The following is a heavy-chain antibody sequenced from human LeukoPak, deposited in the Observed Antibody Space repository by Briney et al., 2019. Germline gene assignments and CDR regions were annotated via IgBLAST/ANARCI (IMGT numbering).Heavy chain of an antibody. CDR2: IIPILGIA. D-gene: IGHD3-22*01. CDR3: ARDSYYDSSGLFDY. J-gene: IGHJ4*02. V-gene: IGHV1-69*04. CDR1: GGTFSSYT. Sequence: GSSVKVSCKASGGTFSSYTISWVRQAPGQGLEWMGRIIPILGIANYVQKFQGRVTITADKSTSKAYMELSSLRSEDTAVYYCARDSYYDSSGLFDYWGQGTLVTVSS.